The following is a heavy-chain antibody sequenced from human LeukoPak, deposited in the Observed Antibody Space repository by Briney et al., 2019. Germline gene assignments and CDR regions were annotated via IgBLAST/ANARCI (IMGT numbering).Heavy chain of an antibody. CDR1: GFTFSSCG. J-gene: IGHJ4*02. Sequence: PGGSLRLSCAASGFTFSSCGMSWVRQAPEKGLEWVSAIGGRDGSTYYADSVKGRFTISRDNSKNTLYVQMNSLRAEDTAVYYCARTYNYDIWALDYWGQGTLVTVSS. CDR2: IGGRDGST. V-gene: IGHV3-23*01. CDR3: ARTYNYDIWALDY. D-gene: IGHD3-9*01.